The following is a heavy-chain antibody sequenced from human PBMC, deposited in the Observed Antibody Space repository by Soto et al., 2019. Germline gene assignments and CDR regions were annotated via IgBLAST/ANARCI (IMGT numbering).Heavy chain of an antibody. CDR3: AREYSSSSVPYYYYGMDV. V-gene: IGHV4-59*01. CDR1: GGSISSYY. J-gene: IGHJ6*02. Sequence: SETLSLTCTVSGGSISSYYWSWIRQPPGKGLEWIGYIYYSGSTNYNPSLKSRVTISVDTSKNQFSLKLSSVTAADTAVYYCAREYSSSSVPYYYYGMDVWGQGTTVTVSS. CDR2: IYYSGST. D-gene: IGHD6-6*01.